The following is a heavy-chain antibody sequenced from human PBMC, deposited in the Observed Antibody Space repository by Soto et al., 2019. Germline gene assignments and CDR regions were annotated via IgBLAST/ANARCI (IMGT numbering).Heavy chain of an antibody. D-gene: IGHD3-22*01. Sequence: SAFTFDDYVMHGVRQAPGQGLQWVAVISYDGSNKYYADSVKGRSTISRDNSKNTLYLHMNSLRAADTAVYYCAKGADSSGYFSEYYFDYSGQGTLASVS. CDR3: AKGADSSGYFSEYYFDY. V-gene: IGHV3-33*05. CDR1: AFTFDDYV. CDR2: ISYDGSNK. J-gene: IGHJ4*02.